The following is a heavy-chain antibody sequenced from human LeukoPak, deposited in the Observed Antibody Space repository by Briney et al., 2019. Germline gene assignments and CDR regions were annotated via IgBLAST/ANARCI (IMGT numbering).Heavy chain of an antibody. V-gene: IGHV3-30*04. Sequence: GGSLRLSCAASGFTFSSYAMHWVRQAPGKGLEWVAVISYDGSNKYYADSVKGRFTISRDNSKNTLYLQMNSLRAEDTAVYYCARHQPYHYDILTGYYASGDAFDIWGQGTMVTVSS. CDR3: ARHQPYHYDILTGYYASGDAFDI. D-gene: IGHD3-9*01. CDR1: GFTFSSYA. CDR2: ISYDGSNK. J-gene: IGHJ3*02.